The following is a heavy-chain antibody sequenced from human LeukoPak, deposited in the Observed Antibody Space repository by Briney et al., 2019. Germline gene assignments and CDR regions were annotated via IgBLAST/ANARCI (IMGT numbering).Heavy chain of an antibody. D-gene: IGHD3-9*01. Sequence: SETLSLTCAVYGGPFSGHYWSWIRQPPGKGLEWIGEINHSGSTNYNPSLKSRVTISVDTSKNQFSLKLSSVTAADTAVYYCARDHPNLRYFDWARRFDIWGQGTMVTVSS. J-gene: IGHJ3*02. CDR2: INHSGST. V-gene: IGHV4-34*01. CDR1: GGPFSGHY. CDR3: ARDHPNLRYFDWARRFDI.